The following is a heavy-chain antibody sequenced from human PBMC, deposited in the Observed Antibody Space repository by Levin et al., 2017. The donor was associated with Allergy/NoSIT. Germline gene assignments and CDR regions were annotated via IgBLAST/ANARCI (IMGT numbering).Heavy chain of an antibody. CDR2: ISDSGGST. D-gene: IGHD6-19*01. Sequence: GGSLRLSCAASGFRFSNYAMSLVRPAPGKGLEWVSGISDSGGSTYYADSVKGRFTISRDNSKNTLCLQMNSLRAEDTAIYYCAKREGPAGYTSGRFDYWGQGTLVTVSS. J-gene: IGHJ4*02. CDR3: AKREGPAGYTSGRFDY. V-gene: IGHV3-23*01. CDR1: GFRFSNYA.